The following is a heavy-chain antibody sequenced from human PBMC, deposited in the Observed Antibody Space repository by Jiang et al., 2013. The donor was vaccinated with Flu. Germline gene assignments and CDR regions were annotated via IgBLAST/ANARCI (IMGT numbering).Heavy chain of an antibody. CDR1: GGSISSSNW. V-gene: IGHV4-4*02. CDR2: IYHSGST. CDR3: ARRRGEYCSGGSCYSGGMDV. J-gene: IGHJ6*04. Sequence: KPSGTLPLTCAVSGGSISSSNWWSWVRQPPGKGLEWIGEIYHSGSTNYNPSLKSRVTISVDKSKNQFSLKLSSVTAADTAVYYCARRRGEYCSGGSCYSGGMDVWGKGTTVTVSS. D-gene: IGHD2-15*01.